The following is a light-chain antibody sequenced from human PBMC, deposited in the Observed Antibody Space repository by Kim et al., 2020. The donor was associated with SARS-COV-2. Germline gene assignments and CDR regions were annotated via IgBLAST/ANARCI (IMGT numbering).Light chain of an antibody. J-gene: IGLJ3*02. CDR2: NVN. CDR3: CSYTNSATWV. Sequence: GQLVSISCTGNSSDVGSDDYVAWYQLHPGTVPKPMIYNVNTQPSGVPDRFSGSKSGNTTSVTISGLQAEGEADYYCCSYTNSATWVLGGGTQLTVL. CDR1: SSDVGSDDY. V-gene: IGLV2-11*01.